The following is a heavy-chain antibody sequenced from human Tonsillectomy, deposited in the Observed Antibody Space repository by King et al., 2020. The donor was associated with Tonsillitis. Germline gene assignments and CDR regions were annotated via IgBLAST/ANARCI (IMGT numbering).Heavy chain of an antibody. CDR1: GFTVSSNY. D-gene: IGHD5-18*01. CDR2: IYSGTST. V-gene: IGHV3-66*01. Sequence: VQLVESGGGLVQPGGSLRLSCAASGFTVSSNYMSWVRQAPGKGLEWVSVIYSGTSTYYADSVKGRFTISRDNSKNTLYLQMNSLRAEDTAVYYCARDQGSDVQPWFRNYYYMDVWGKGTTVTVSS. CDR3: ARDQGSDVQPWFRNYYYMDV. J-gene: IGHJ6*03.